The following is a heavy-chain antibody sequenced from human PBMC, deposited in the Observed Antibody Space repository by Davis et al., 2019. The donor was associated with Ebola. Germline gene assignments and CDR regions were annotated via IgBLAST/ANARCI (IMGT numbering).Heavy chain of an antibody. V-gene: IGHV1-69*06. CDR3: ARDHYRASGSSGLLDY. Sequence: AASVKVSCKASGGTFSSYAISWVRQAPGQGLEWMGGIIPIFGTANYAQKFQGRVTITADKSTSTAYMELSSLRSEDTAVYYCARDHYRASGSSGLLDYWGQGTLVTVSS. D-gene: IGHD6-6*01. CDR1: GGTFSSYA. J-gene: IGHJ4*02. CDR2: IIPIFGTA.